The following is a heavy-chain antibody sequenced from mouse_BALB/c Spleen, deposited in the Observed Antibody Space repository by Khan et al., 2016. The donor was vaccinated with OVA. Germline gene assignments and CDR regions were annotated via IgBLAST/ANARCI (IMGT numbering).Heavy chain of an antibody. J-gene: IGHJ2*01. CDR3: ATSYFYRYNCDY. CDR1: GFTFSNYG. Sequence: EVELVESGGGLVQPGGSRKLSCAASGFTFSNYGMHWVRQAPEKGLEWVAFISGDTSTIYYADTVKGRFTISRDNPKNTLFLQMTSLMSEDTARYYCATSYFYRYNCDYWGPGTTLTVSS. D-gene: IGHD1-1*01. V-gene: IGHV5-17*02. CDR2: ISGDTSTI.